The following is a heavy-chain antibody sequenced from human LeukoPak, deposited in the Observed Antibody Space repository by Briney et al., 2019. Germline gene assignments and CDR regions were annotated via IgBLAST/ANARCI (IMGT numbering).Heavy chain of an antibody. D-gene: IGHD4-23*01. CDR3: ARAAYGGNFLYHYYGMDV. CDR1: GFTFSSYG. J-gene: IGHJ6*02. V-gene: IGHV3-33*01. CDR2: IWYDGSNK. Sequence: GGSLRLSCAASGFTFSSYGMHWVRQAPGKGLEWVAVIWYDGSNKYYADSVKGRFTISRDNSKNTLYLQMNSLRAEDTAVYYCARAAYGGNFLYHYYGMDVWGQGTTVTVSS.